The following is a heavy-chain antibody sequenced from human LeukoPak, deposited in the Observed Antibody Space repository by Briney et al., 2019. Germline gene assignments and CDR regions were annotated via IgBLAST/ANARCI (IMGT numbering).Heavy chain of an antibody. CDR3: ARNYDILTGYGY. D-gene: IGHD3-9*01. J-gene: IGHJ4*02. CDR2: IIPILGIA. Sequence: SVKVSCKASGGTFSSYANSWVRQAPGQGLEWMGRIIPILGIANYAQKFQGRVTITADKSTSTAYMELSSLRSEDTAVYYCARNYDILTGYGYWGQGTLVTVSS. CDR1: GGTFSSYA. V-gene: IGHV1-69*04.